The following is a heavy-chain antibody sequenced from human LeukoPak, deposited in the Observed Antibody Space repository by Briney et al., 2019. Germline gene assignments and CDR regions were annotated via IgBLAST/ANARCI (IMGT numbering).Heavy chain of an antibody. Sequence: GGSLRLSCAASGFTFSNYAMSWVRQAPGKGLEWVSAITGGGSGIYYADSVKGRFTISRDNAKNSLYLQMNSLRAEDTAVYYCARDPNGPGSYYSDWFDPWGQGTLVTVSS. CDR3: ARDPNGPGSYYSDWFDP. D-gene: IGHD3-10*01. CDR1: GFTFSNYA. J-gene: IGHJ5*02. V-gene: IGHV3-23*01. CDR2: ITGGGSGI.